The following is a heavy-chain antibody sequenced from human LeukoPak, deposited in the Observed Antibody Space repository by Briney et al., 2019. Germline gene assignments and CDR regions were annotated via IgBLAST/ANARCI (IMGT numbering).Heavy chain of an antibody. CDR2: MSFDGSDR. J-gene: IGHJ6*04. Sequence: GGSLRLSCAASGFTFSSYAMHWVRQAPGKGLEWVAVMSFDGSDRYFAESVKGRFAISRDNSKNTLNLQMNSLRAEDTAAYYCARASERYYFYGMDVWGKGTTVTVSS. CDR1: GFTFSSYA. V-gene: IGHV3-30*09. D-gene: IGHD1-1*01. CDR3: ARASERYYFYGMDV.